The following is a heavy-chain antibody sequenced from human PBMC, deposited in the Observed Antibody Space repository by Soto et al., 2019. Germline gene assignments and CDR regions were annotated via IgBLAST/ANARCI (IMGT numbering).Heavy chain of an antibody. CDR3: ARGGGSSRIHDYYYGMDV. Sequence: GGSLRLSCAASGFTFSSYAMHWVRQAPGKGLEWVAVISYDGSNKYYADSVKGRFTISRDNSKNTLYLQMNSLRAEDTAVYYCARGGGSSRIHDYYYGMDVWGQGTTVTVSS. D-gene: IGHD2-15*01. V-gene: IGHV3-30-3*01. CDR1: GFTFSSYA. CDR2: ISYDGSNK. J-gene: IGHJ6*02.